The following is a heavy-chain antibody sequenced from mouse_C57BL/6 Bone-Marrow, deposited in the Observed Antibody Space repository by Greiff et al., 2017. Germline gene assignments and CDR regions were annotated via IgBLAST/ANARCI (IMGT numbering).Heavy chain of an antibody. J-gene: IGHJ4*01. CDR2: IDPENGDT. CDR3: TRYYGSSYEGYYAMDY. D-gene: IGHD1-1*01. CDR1: GFNIKDDY. V-gene: IGHV14-4*01. Sequence: EVQLQQSGAELVRPGASVKLSCTASGFNIKDDYMHWVKQRPEQGLEWIGWIDPENGDTEYASKFQGKATITADTFSNTAYLQLSSLTSEDTAVYYCTRYYGSSYEGYYAMDYWGQGTSVTVSS.